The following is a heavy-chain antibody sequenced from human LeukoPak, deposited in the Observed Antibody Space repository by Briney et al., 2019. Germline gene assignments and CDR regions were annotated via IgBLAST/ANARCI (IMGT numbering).Heavy chain of an antibody. CDR1: GYTFTGYY. CDR2: INPNSGGT. Sequence: ASVKVSCKASGYTFTGYYMHWVRQAPGQGLEWMGWINPNSGGTNYAQKLQGRVTMTTDTSTSTAYMELRSLRSDDTAVYYCARDNAGSDDYGDYAFPYYYYMDVWGKGTTVTVSS. CDR3: ARDNAGSDDYGDYAFPYYYYMDV. D-gene: IGHD4-17*01. J-gene: IGHJ6*03. V-gene: IGHV1-2*02.